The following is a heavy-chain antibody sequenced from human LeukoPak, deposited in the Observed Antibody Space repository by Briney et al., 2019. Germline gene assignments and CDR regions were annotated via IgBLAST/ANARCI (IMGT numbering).Heavy chain of an antibody. V-gene: IGHV4-34*01. D-gene: IGHD2-2*01. CDR1: GGSFSGYY. CDR3: ARGRGRMVPPLRAFDI. J-gene: IGHJ3*02. Sequence: SETLSLTCAVYGGSFSGYYWSWIRQPPGKGLEWIGEINHSGSTNYNPSLKSRVTISVDTSKNQFSLKLSSVIAADTAVYYCARGRGRMVPPLRAFDIWGQGTMVTVSP. CDR2: INHSGST.